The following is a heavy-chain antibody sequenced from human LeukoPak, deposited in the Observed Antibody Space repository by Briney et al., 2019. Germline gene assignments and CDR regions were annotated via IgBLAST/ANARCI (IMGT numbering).Heavy chain of an antibody. CDR1: GYTFTGYY. D-gene: IGHD3-3*01. Sequence: ASVKVSCKASGYTFTGYYMHWVRQAPGQGLEWMGWSNPNSGGTNYAQKFQGRVTMTRDTSITTAYMELSRLRSDDTAVYYCARTYYDFWSGYHDAFDIWGQGTMVTVSS. V-gene: IGHV1-2*02. CDR3: ARTYYDFWSGYHDAFDI. CDR2: SNPNSGGT. J-gene: IGHJ3*02.